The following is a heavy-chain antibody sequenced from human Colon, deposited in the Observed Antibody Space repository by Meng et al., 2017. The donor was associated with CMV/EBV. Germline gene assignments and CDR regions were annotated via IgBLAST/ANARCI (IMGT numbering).Heavy chain of an antibody. CDR1: GDSISGRSYY. CDR3: ARMALHWYFDL. Sequence: QVRRQRSSPGWVRPSKTLSLTCTVSGDSISGRSYYWGWIRQPPGKGLEWIASIYYTGNDYHNPSLKSRVTISIDTSNNQFSLRLTSVTAADTAVYYCARMALHWYFDLWGRGTLVTVSS. CDR2: IYYTGND. D-gene: IGHD5-24*01. J-gene: IGHJ2*01. V-gene: IGHV4-39*07.